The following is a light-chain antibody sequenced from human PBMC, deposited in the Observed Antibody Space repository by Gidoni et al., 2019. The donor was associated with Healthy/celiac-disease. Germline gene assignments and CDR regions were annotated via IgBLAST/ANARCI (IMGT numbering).Light chain of an antibody. CDR1: QSVSSSY. CDR2: GAS. V-gene: IGKV3-20*01. CDR3: QQYGSSFWT. J-gene: IGKJ1*01. Sequence: EIVLTQAPGTLSLSPGERATLSCRASQSVSSSYLAWYQQKPGQAPRLLIYGASSRATGIPDRFSGSGSGTYFTLTISRLDPEDFAVYYCQQYGSSFWTFGQGTKVEIK.